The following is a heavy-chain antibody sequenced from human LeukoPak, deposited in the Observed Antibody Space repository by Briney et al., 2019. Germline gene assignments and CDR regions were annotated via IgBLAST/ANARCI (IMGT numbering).Heavy chain of an antibody. Sequence: SETLSLTCTVSGGSISSYYWSWIRQPPGKGLEWIGYIYYSGSTNYNPPLKSRVTISVDTSKNQFSLKLSSVTAADTAVYYCARHAGSGWYRSNWFDPWGQGTLVTVSS. J-gene: IGHJ5*02. CDR3: ARHAGSGWYRSNWFDP. V-gene: IGHV4-59*08. D-gene: IGHD6-19*01. CDR2: IYYSGST. CDR1: GGSISSYY.